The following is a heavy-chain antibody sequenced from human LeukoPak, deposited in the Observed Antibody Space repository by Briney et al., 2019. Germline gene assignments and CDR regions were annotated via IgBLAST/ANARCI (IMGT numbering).Heavy chain of an antibody. Sequence: ASVKVSCKASGYTFTGYYIHWVRQAPGQGLEWMGWINPNSGGTKYAQKFQGRVTMTRDTSISTAYMGLSRLRSDDTAVYYCARGTAGYYYYYGMDVWGQGTTVTVSS. J-gene: IGHJ6*02. CDR2: INPNSGGT. D-gene: IGHD3-10*01. V-gene: IGHV1-2*02. CDR1: GYTFTGYY. CDR3: ARGTAGYYYYYGMDV.